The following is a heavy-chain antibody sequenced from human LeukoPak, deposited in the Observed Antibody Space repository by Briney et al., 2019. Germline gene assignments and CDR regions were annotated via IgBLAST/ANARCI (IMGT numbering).Heavy chain of an antibody. V-gene: IGHV1-18*01. Sequence: ASVKVSCKASGYTFTSYGISWVRQAPGQGLEWMGWISAYNGNTNYAQKLQGRVTMTTDTSTSTAYMELRSLRSDDTAVYYCARDLGYCSSTNCSILYYYYYGMDVWGQGTTVTVSS. J-gene: IGHJ6*02. D-gene: IGHD2-2*01. CDR3: ARDLGYCSSTNCSILYYYYYGMDV. CDR1: GYTFTSYG. CDR2: ISAYNGNT.